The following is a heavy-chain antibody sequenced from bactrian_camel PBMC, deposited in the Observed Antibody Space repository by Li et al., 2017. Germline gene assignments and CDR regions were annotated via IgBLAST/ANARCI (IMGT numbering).Heavy chain of an antibody. V-gene: IGHV3-3*01. CDR1: GYNFSIYA. Sequence: HVQLVESGGASVQAGGSLRLSCLGSGYNFSIYAMGWFRQAPGKEREGVALISGGGTNTYYERSVKGRFTISRDNAKQSVYLQMNSLLPEDTAVYYCAADRFACLKESGSRWDQNDYHYWGQGTQVTVS. J-gene: IGHJ4*01. CDR2: ISGGGTNT. CDR3: AADRFACLKESGSRWDQNDYHY. D-gene: IGHD6*01.